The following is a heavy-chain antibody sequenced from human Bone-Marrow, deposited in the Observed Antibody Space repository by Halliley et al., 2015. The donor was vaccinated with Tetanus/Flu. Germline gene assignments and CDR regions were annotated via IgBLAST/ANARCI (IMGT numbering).Heavy chain of an antibody. Sequence: GWIGEITHSGSTNYNPSLKSRLPTSIDTLKNQFSLGLTSVTAADTAVYYCVRGGSGYSVGPYDYWGQGTLVAVSS. D-gene: IGHD3-22*01. J-gene: IGHJ4*02. CDR2: ITHSGST. V-gene: IGHV4-34*01. CDR3: VRGGSGYSVGPYDY.